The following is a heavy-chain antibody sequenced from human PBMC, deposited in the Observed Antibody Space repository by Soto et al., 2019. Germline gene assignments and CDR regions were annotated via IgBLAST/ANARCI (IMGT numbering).Heavy chain of an antibody. CDR3: AREGGTVVSPIYY. V-gene: IGHV4-59*01. D-gene: IGHD2-15*01. CDR2: IYYSGST. CDR1: GVSISTYY. J-gene: IGHJ4*02. Sequence: SETLSITCTVSGVSISTYYWSWIRQPPGKGLEWIGYIYYSGSTNYNPSLNSRVTISVDTSKNQFSLKLSSVTAADTAVYYCAREGGTVVSPIYYWGQGTLVTVSS.